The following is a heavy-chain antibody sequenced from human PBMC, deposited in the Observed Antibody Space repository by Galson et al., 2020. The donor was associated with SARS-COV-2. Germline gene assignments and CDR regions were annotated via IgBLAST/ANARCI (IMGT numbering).Heavy chain of an antibody. J-gene: IGHJ4*02. Sequence: SETLSLTCTVSGGSINSYYWSWIRQPPGKGLEWIGYIYYSGSTNYNPSLKSRVTISVDTSKNQFSLKLSSVTAADTAVYYCARGFDYWGQATLVTVSS. CDR3: ARGFDY. V-gene: IGHV4-59*01. CDR2: IYYSGST. CDR1: GGSINSYY.